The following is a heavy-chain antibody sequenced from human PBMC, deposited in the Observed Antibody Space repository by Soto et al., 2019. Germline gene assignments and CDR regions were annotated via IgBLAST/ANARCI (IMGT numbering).Heavy chain of an antibody. D-gene: IGHD3-3*01. Sequence: GGSLRLSCAASGFTFDDYTMHWVRQAPGKGLEWVSLISWDGGSTYYADSVKGRFTISRDNSKNSLYLQMNSLRTEDTALYYCAKDRSITIFGVVRRKRHYYYAMDVWGKGITVTVSS. J-gene: IGHJ6*04. CDR3: AKDRSITIFGVVRRKRHYYYAMDV. V-gene: IGHV3-43*01. CDR1: GFTFDDYT. CDR2: ISWDGGST.